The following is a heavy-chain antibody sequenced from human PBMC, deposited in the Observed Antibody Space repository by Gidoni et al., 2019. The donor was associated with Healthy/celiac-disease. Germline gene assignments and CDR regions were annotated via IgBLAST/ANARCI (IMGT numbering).Heavy chain of an antibody. V-gene: IGHV4-39*01. CDR2: IYYSGST. Sequence: QLQLQESGPGLVKPSETLSLTCTVSGCSISSSSYYWGWSRQPPGKGLEWIGSIYYSGSTYYNPSLKSRVTISVDTSKNQFSLKRSSVTAADTAVYYCARGKADYYGSGSYLDAFDIWGQGTMVTVSS. J-gene: IGHJ3*02. D-gene: IGHD3-10*01. CDR3: ARGKADYYGSGSYLDAFDI. CDR1: GCSISSSSYY.